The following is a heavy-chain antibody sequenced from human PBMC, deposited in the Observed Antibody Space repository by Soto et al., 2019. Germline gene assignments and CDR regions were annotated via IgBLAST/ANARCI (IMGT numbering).Heavy chain of an antibody. D-gene: IGHD3-10*01. CDR3: ARTKSYGAYDV. CDR1: GFTLSDYY. CDR2: SRDKANSFST. V-gene: IGHV3-72*01. J-gene: IGHJ3*01. Sequence: EVKLVESGGGLVQPGGSLRLSCAVSGFTLSDYYRDWVRQAPGKGLEWLARSRDKANSFSTDYAASVKGRLSISRDDSESSVFLQMNRLRTEDTALHYCARTKSYGAYDVWGQGTVVIVSS.